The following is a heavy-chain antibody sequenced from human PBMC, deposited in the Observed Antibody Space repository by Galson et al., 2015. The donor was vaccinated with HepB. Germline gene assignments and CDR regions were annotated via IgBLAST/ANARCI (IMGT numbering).Heavy chain of an antibody. CDR2: ISWNSGSI. CDR1: GFTFDDYA. J-gene: IGHJ4*02. D-gene: IGHD3-22*01. V-gene: IGHV3-9*01. CDR3: AAYYYDSSGYYLGFDY. Sequence: SLRLSCAASGFTFDDYAMHWVRQAPGKGLEWVSGISWNSGSIGYADSVKGRFTISRDNAKNSLYLQMNSLRAEDTALYYCAAYYYDSSGYYLGFDYWGQGTLVTVSS.